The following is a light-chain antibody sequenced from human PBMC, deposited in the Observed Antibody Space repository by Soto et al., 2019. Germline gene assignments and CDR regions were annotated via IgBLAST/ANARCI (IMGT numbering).Light chain of an antibody. CDR1: ESLGSSY. V-gene: IGKV3-20*01. Sequence: IVLTQSPGTLSLSPWDRATLSCRASESLGSSYLAWYQQKPGQAPRLLIYSGSSRAAGIPDRFSGSGSATDFTLTISRLEPEDFAVYYCQQYDNSPITFGQGTRLEIK. J-gene: IGKJ5*01. CDR2: SGS. CDR3: QQYDNSPIT.